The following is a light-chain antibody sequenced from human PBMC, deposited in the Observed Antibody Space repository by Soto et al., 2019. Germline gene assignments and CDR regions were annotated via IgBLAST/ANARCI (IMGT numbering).Light chain of an antibody. CDR3: QQRSSWPLT. Sequence: EIVLTQSPATLSLSPGERATLSCRASQSVSRYLAWYQQKPGQSPRLLIYDATNRATGVPARFSGSGSGTDFTLTISNLEPEEFAVYDCQQRSSWPLTFGGGTKVEIK. CDR2: DAT. V-gene: IGKV3-11*01. CDR1: QSVSRY. J-gene: IGKJ4*01.